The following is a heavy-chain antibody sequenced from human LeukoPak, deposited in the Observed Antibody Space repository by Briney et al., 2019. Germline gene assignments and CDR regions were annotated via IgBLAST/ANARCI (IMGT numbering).Heavy chain of an antibody. D-gene: IGHD2-15*01. CDR2: IIPIFGAA. V-gene: IGHV1-69*05. CDR3: ARSYCSGGSCYRTRYYYYYYMDV. Sequence: SVKVSCKASGGTFSSYAISWVRQAPGQGLEWMGGIIPIFGAANYAQKFQGRVTITTDESTSTAYMELSSLRSEDTAVYYCARSYCSGGSCYRTRYYYYYYMDVWGKGTTVTVSS. CDR1: GGTFSSYA. J-gene: IGHJ6*03.